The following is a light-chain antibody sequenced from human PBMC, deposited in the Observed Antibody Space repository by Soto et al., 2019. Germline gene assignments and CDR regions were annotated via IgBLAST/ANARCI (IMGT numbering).Light chain of an antibody. CDR3: QQAYSAPIT. CDR1: QGIRNY. CDR2: MSS. Sequence: DIQMTHSPSSLSASVVDRVTITCRASQGIRNYLNWYQQKPGKAPNLLIYMSSSLQSGVPSRFSGSGSGTDFTLTISSLQPEDFASYYCQQAYSAPITFGQGTRLEIK. J-gene: IGKJ5*01. V-gene: IGKV1-39*01.